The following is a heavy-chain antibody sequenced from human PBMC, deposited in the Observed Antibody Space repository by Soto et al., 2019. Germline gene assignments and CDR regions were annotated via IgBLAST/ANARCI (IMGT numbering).Heavy chain of an antibody. Sequence: GGSLRLSCAASGFTFSNAWMNWVRQAPGKGLEWVGRIKSKTDGGTTDYAAPVKGRFTISRDDSKNTLYLQMNSLKTEDTAVYYCTTVLCSSTSCYAPDYWGQGTLVTVSS. V-gene: IGHV3-15*07. D-gene: IGHD2-2*01. CDR3: TTVLCSSTSCYAPDY. CDR2: IKSKTDGGTT. CDR1: GFTFSNAW. J-gene: IGHJ4*02.